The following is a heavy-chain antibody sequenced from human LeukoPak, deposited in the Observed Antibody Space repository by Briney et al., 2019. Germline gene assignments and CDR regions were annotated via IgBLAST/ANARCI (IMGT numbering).Heavy chain of an antibody. D-gene: IGHD5-12*01. Sequence: SGPTLVKPTQTLTLTCTFSGFSLSTSGVGVGWIRQPPGKPLEWLALIYWDDDKRYSSSLKSRLTINKDTSKNQVVLTMTDMDPVDTATYYCTHSLGYSGYEGYWGQGTLVTVSS. J-gene: IGHJ4*02. CDR3: THSLGYSGYEGY. CDR2: IYWDDDK. V-gene: IGHV2-5*02. CDR1: GFSLSTSGVG.